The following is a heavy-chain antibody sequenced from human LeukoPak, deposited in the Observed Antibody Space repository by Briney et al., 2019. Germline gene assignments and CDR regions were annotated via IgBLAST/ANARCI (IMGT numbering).Heavy chain of an antibody. CDR1: GGCISSFY. CDR2: IYYSGST. Sequence: PSETLSLTCTVSGGCISSFYWSWIRQPPGKGLEWIGYIYYSGSTNYNPSLTSRVTISVDTSKNQFSLKLSSVTAADTAVYYCARGLDGDIMIHYYYYYGMDVWGQGTTVTVSS. CDR3: ARGLDGDIMIHYYYYYGMDV. V-gene: IGHV4-59*01. J-gene: IGHJ6*02. D-gene: IGHD3-16*01.